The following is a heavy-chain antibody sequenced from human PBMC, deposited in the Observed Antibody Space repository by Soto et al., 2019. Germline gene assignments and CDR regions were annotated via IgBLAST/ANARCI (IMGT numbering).Heavy chain of an antibody. V-gene: IGHV4-30-4*01. J-gene: IGHJ4*02. Sequence: PSETLSLTCTVSGGSISSGDYYWSWIRQPPGKGLEWIGYIYYSGSTYYNPSLKSRVTISVDTSKNQFSLKLSSVTAADTAVYYCARQGLRGERVYFDYWGQGTLVTVSS. CDR3: ARQGLRGERVYFDY. CDR2: IYYSGST. CDR1: GGSISSGDYY. D-gene: IGHD3-10*01.